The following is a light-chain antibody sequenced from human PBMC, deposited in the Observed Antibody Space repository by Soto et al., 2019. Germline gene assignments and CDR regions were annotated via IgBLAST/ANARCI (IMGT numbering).Light chain of an antibody. Sequence: DIQMTQSPSSLSASVGDRVTITCRASQSISSYLNWYQQKPGKAPKVLIYAASSLQSRVPSRFSGSGSGADFTLTISSLQPEDFATYYCQQSYSTPWTFGQGTKVDIK. CDR2: AAS. CDR3: QQSYSTPWT. CDR1: QSISSY. J-gene: IGKJ1*01. V-gene: IGKV1-39*01.